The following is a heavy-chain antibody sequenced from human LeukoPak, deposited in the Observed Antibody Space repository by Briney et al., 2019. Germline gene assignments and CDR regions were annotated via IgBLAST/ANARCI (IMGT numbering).Heavy chain of an antibody. V-gene: IGHV4-61*02. D-gene: IGHD2-15*01. CDR3: AASGDDHSTFDY. Sequence: SQTLSLTCTVSGSSISSGSYYWSWIRQPAGKGLEWIGRIYTSGSTNYNPSLKSRVTTSVDTSKNQFSLKLSSVTAADTAVYYCAASGDDHSTFDYWGQGTLVTVSS. CDR2: IYTSGST. J-gene: IGHJ4*02. CDR1: GSSISSGSYY.